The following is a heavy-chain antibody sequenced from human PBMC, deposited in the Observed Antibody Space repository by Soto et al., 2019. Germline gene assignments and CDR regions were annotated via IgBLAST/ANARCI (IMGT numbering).Heavy chain of an antibody. CDR1: AFTFNRDS. CDR3: ARESEDLTSNFDY. Sequence: VVSMRLSCPASAFTFNRDSINRVRLAPVKGLEWVSSISSTTNYIYYGDSMKGRFTISRDNAKNSLYLEMNSLRAEDTAVYYCARESEDLTSNFDYWGQGTLVTVSS. V-gene: IGHV3-21*06. CDR2: ISSTTNYI. J-gene: IGHJ4*02.